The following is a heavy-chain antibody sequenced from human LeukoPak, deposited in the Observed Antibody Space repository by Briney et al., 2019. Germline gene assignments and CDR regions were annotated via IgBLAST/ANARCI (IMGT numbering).Heavy chain of an antibody. D-gene: IGHD3-10*01. CDR3: ARQTGSGLFTLP. J-gene: IGHJ4*02. Sequence: SETLSLTCTVSGVSISSSNSYWGWIRQPPGRGLEWIGSIYYSGNTYYNASLKSRVTISVDTAKNQFSLKLTSVTAADTAVYYCARQTGSGLFTLPGGQGTLVTVSS. V-gene: IGHV4-39*01. CDR1: GVSISSSNSY. CDR2: IYYSGNT.